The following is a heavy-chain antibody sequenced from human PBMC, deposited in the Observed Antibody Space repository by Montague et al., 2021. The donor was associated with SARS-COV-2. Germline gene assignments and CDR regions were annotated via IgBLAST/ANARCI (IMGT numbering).Heavy chain of an antibody. Sequence: SETLSLTCSVSGGPISRSSYYWGWIRQPPGKGLEWIGEINHSGSTNYNPSLKSRVTMSVDTSKNQFSLKLSSVTAADTAVYHCARGARQGYGFRLGSFDSWGQGTLVTVSS. J-gene: IGHJ4*02. CDR3: ARGARQGYGFRLGSFDS. CDR1: GGPISRSSYY. D-gene: IGHD3-10*01. CDR2: INHSGST. V-gene: IGHV4-39*07.